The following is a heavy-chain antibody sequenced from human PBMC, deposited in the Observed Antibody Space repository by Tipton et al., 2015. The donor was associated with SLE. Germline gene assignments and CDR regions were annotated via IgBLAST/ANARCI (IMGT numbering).Heavy chain of an antibody. J-gene: IGHJ4*02. Sequence: QSGAEVKKPGASVKVSCKASAYTFTDYSLHWLRQAPGQGLEWMGWIRPDNSATHYAQQFKGRVTMTRDTSISTAYMELSRLTSDDTAVYYCARNGDICGGGGCYYLFDYWGQGTLVTVSS. V-gene: IGHV1-2*02. CDR2: IRPDNSAT. CDR1: AYTFTDYS. D-gene: IGHD2-21*02. CDR3: ARNGDICGGGGCYYLFDY.